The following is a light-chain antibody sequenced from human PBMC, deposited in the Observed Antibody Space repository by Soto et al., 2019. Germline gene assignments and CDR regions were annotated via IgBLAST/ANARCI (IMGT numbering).Light chain of an antibody. CDR2: DTS. CDR3: QRYNIWPLT. Sequence: EVVLTQSPSTLSVSPGDGVTLSCRASQGSGDTLAWYQHKPGQTPRLLIYDTSARATGVPARFRGSRSGPEFTLNIHGLQYEDFAIYYCQRYNIWPLTFGGGTQVE. J-gene: IGKJ4*01. V-gene: IGKV3-15*01. CDR1: QGSGDT.